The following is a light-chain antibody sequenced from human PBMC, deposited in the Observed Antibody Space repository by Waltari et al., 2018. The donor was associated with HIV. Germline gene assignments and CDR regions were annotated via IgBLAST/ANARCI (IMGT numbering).Light chain of an antibody. J-gene: IGLJ2*01. CDR1: RSDVGDYNF. CDR2: DVT. CDR3: CSFAGAYTWV. Sequence: HSALTQPRSVSGSPGQSVTISCTRTRSDVGDYNFVSWYQQHPGEAPRVVIYDVTKRPSGVPGRFSGSKSGNTASLTISGLQADDEADYYCCSFAGAYTWVFGGGTKVTVL. V-gene: IGLV2-11*01.